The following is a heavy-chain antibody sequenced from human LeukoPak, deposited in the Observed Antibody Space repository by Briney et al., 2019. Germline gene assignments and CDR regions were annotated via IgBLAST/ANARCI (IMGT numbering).Heavy chain of an antibody. CDR1: GFTFSSYG. CDR2: ISYDGSNE. J-gene: IGHJ3*02. D-gene: IGHD5-18*01. CDR3: AVGYKYGHDAFDI. V-gene: IGHV3-30*03. Sequence: GGTLRLSCAASGFTFSSYGMSWVRQAPGKGLEWVAVISYDGSNEYYADSVKGRFTISRDNSKSTLYLQMNSLRAGDTAVYYRAVGYKYGHDAFDIWGQGTKVTVSS.